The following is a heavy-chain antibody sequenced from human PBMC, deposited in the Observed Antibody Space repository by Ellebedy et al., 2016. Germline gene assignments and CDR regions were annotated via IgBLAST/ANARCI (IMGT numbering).Heavy chain of an antibody. J-gene: IGHJ4*02. CDR2: IHSDGSP. CDR3: AKCRHSTGCLLDS. CDR1: GFTFSGFA. D-gene: IGHD6-19*01. V-gene: IGHV3-23*05. Sequence: GESLKISCAASGFTFSGFAMSWVRQAPGKGLEWVSTIHSDGSPHYADSMRGRFTASRDGSKDTLYLEMGSLRADDTAIYYCAKCRHSTGCLLDSWGRGTLVTVSS.